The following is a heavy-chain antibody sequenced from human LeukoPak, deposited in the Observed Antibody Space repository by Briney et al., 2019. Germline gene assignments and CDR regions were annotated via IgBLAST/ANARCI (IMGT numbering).Heavy chain of an antibody. J-gene: IGHJ4*02. Sequence: SETLSLTCTVSGGSISSSSYYWGWIRQPPGKGLEWIGSIYYSGSTCYNPSHKSRVTILIDTSKNQFSLKLSSVTAADTAVYYCASHPDMTPGDNWGQGTLVTVSS. CDR2: IYYSGST. CDR3: ASHPDMTPGDN. CDR1: GGSISSSSYY. D-gene: IGHD3-9*01. V-gene: IGHV4-39*01.